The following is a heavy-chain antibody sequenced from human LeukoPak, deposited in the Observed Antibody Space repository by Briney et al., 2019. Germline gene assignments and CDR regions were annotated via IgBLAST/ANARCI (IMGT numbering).Heavy chain of an antibody. V-gene: IGHV4-34*01. CDR1: GGSFSGYY. J-gene: IGHJ4*02. CDR2: INHSGST. CDR3: ARGLRWLQPLHYFDY. D-gene: IGHD5-24*01. Sequence: SETLSLTCAVYGGSFSGYYWSWIRQPPGKGLEWIGEINHSGSTNYNPSLKSRVTISVDTSKNQFSLKLSSVTAADTAVYYCARGLRWLQPLHYFDYWGQGTLVTVSS.